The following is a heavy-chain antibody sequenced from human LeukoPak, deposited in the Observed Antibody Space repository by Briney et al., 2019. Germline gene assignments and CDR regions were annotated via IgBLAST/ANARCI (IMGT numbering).Heavy chain of an antibody. CDR2: IYYSGST. J-gene: IGHJ4*02. CDR3: ARDKEMATIPVFDY. CDR1: GGSISSGAYY. D-gene: IGHD5-24*01. Sequence: PSQTLSLTCTVSGGSISSGAYYWSWIRQPPGKDLEWIGYIYYSGSTYYNPSLKSRVTISVDTSKNQFSLKLSSVTAADTAVYYCARDKEMATIPVFDYWGQGTLVTVSS. V-gene: IGHV4-30-4*08.